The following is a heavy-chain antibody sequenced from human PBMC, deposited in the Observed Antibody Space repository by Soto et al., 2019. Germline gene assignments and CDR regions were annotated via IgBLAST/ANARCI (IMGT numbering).Heavy chain of an antibody. Sequence: GGSLRVSCAASGFTFGTCAMSWVRQAPGKGLEWVSCIACSGGSTDYADSVKVRFTISRDTSRNTLYLEMSRMSVEDTAIYYCARENRFSSQFHXWGDVALFT. D-gene: IGHD3-3*01. V-gene: IGHV3-23*01. CDR1: GFTFGTCA. CDR3: ARENRFSSQFHX. J-gene: IGHJ4*01. CDR2: IACSGGST.